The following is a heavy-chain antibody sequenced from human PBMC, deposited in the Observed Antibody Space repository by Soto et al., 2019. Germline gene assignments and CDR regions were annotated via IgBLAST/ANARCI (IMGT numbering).Heavy chain of an antibody. V-gene: IGHV3-48*01. Sequence: GGSLRLSCSASGFTFSSYSMNWVRQAPGKGLEWVSYISSSSSTIYYADSVKGRFTISRDNAKNSLYLQMNSLRAEDTAVYYCARDLNYGLFDYRGQGTLVTVPS. CDR3: ARDLNYGLFDY. D-gene: IGHD4-17*01. J-gene: IGHJ4*02. CDR2: ISSSSSTI. CDR1: GFTFSSYS.